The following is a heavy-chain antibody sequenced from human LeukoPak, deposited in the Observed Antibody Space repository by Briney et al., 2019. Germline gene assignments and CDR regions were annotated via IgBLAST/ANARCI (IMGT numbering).Heavy chain of an antibody. J-gene: IGHJ6*02. CDR2: IIPILGIA. Sequence: SVKVSCKATGGTFSSYAISWVRQAPGQGLEWMGRIIPILGIANYAQKFQGRVTITADKSTSTAYMELSSQRSEDPAVYYCARGSSPPKSDCSGGSCYYRIYDYYGMDVWGQGTTVTVSS. CDR1: GGTFSSYA. CDR3: ARGSSPPKSDCSGGSCYYRIYDYYGMDV. V-gene: IGHV1-69*04. D-gene: IGHD2-15*01.